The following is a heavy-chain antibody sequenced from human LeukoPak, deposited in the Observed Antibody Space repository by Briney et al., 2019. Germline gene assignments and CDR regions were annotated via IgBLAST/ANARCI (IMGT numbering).Heavy chain of an antibody. D-gene: IGHD3-22*01. CDR1: GFTFSTYS. Sequence: GGSLRLSCAASGFTFSTYSMNWVRQSPGKGPEWVSCISSSSSYIYYADSVKGRFTISRDNAKNSLYMQMNSLRAEDTAVYYCARERGDSSGYDAFDMWGQGTMVTVSS. J-gene: IGHJ3*02. V-gene: IGHV3-21*01. CDR3: ARERGDSSGYDAFDM. CDR2: ISSSSSYI.